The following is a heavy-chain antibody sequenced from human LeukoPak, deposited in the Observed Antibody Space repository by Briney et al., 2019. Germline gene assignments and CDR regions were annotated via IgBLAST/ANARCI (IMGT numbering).Heavy chain of an antibody. CDR2: IDSAAETS. J-gene: IGHJ4*02. V-gene: IGHV3-48*03. CDR1: GFTFSTYE. Sequence: GGSLRLSCTASGFTFSTYEMTWVRQVPGKGLEWVSYIDSAAETSHYVDSVKGRFTISRDNAKNSLYLQMNSLRAEDTAVYCCARDAAVGVYLDKWGQGTLVTFSS. CDR3: ARDAAVGVYLDK. D-gene: IGHD2-8*01.